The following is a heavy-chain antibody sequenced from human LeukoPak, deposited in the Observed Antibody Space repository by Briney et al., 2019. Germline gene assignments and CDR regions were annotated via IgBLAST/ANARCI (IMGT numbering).Heavy chain of an antibody. J-gene: IGHJ4*02. V-gene: IGHV4-39*01. CDR2: IYYSGST. D-gene: IGHD6-13*01. Sequence: SETLSLTCTVSGGSISSYYWGWIRQPPGKGLEWIGSIYYSGSTYYNPSLKSRVTISVDTSKNQFSLKLSSVTAADTAVYYCASTIAAAGNMLDYWGQGTLVTVSS. CDR3: ASTIAAAGNMLDY. CDR1: GGSISSYY.